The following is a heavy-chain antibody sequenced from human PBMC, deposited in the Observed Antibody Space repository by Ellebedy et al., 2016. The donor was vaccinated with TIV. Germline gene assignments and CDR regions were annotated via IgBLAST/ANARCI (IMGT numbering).Heavy chain of an antibody. J-gene: IGHJ4*02. Sequence: ASVKVSCKASGYTFTSYGIGWVRQAPGQGLEWMGWISAYTGNTNYAQKFQGRVTMTKDTSTSTAYMEVRSLRSDETAVYYCARANQQGVVVVGPAPNFDFWGQGTLVTVSS. D-gene: IGHD2-15*01. CDR3: ARANQQGVVVVGPAPNFDF. V-gene: IGHV1-18*01. CDR2: ISAYTGNT. CDR1: GYTFTSYG.